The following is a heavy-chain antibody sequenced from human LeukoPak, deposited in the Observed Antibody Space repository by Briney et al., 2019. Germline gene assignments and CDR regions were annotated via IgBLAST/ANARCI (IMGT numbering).Heavy chain of an antibody. J-gene: IGHJ4*02. CDR3: GRGQEVRWPPPIY. Sequence: SETLCLTCAVYGGSFSGYHWTWIRQPPGKGLEWIGEVDPNGGTNYKPSLKNRVTMSLDTSKNQFSLKLSSVTAADTAVYYCGRGQEVRWPPPIYWGQGTLVTVSS. CDR1: GGSFSGYH. V-gene: IGHV4-34*01. D-gene: IGHD4-23*01. CDR2: VDPNGGT.